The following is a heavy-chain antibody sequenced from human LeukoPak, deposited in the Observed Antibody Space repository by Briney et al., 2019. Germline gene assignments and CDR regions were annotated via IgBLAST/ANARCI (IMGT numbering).Heavy chain of an antibody. D-gene: IGHD5-24*01. V-gene: IGHV3-74*01. CDR1: GFTFSSYW. CDR2: INSDGSST. J-gene: IGHJ3*02. Sequence: GGSLILSCAASGFTFSSYWMHWVRQAPGKGLVWVSRINSDGSSTTYADSVEGRFTISRDNAKNTLYLQMNSLRAEDTAVYHCARDGYNLDTFDIWGQGTMVTVSS. CDR3: ARDGYNLDTFDI.